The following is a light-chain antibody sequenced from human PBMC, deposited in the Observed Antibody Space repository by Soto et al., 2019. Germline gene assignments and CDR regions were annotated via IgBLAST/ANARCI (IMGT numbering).Light chain of an antibody. Sequence: EVVMTQSPATLSVSPGDRATLSCRASQSVDTNVAWYQQKPGQAPRLLVHGASTRATGVPARFTGIGSGTDVTLTIIGLQSDDFAVYYCQQYYNWPPYTFGQGTKLQIK. CDR2: GAS. J-gene: IGKJ2*01. V-gene: IGKV3-15*01. CDR1: QSVDTN. CDR3: QQYYNWPPYT.